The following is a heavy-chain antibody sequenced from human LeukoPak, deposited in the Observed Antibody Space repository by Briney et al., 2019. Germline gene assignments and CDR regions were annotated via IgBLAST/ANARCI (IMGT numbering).Heavy chain of an antibody. V-gene: IGHV3-30*03. CDR1: GFTFSSYG. Sequence: GGSLRLSSAASGFTFSSYGMHWVRQAPGKGLDWVAVISYDGSNKYYADSVKGRFTISRDNSKNTLYLQMNSLRAEDTAVYYCAVIHGYGSGSYYDFDYWGQGTLVTVSS. CDR3: AVIHGYGSGSYYDFDY. D-gene: IGHD3-10*01. CDR2: ISYDGSNK. J-gene: IGHJ4*02.